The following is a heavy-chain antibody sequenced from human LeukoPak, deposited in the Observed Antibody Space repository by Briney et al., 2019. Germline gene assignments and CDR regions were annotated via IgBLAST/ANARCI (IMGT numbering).Heavy chain of an antibody. Sequence: VASVKVSCKASGYTFTSYDINWVRQATGQGLEWMGWMNPNSGNTGYAQKFQGRVTITRNTSISTAYMELSSLRSGDTALYYCAKDGEDYGDKGPFDYWGQGTLVTVSS. CDR3: AKDGEDYGDKGPFDY. CDR2: MNPNSGNT. V-gene: IGHV1-8*03. D-gene: IGHD4-17*01. CDR1: GYTFTSYD. J-gene: IGHJ4*02.